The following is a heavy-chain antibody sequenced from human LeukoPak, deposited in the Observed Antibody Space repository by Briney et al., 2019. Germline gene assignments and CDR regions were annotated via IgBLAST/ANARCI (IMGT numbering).Heavy chain of an antibody. CDR3: ASALVVARPEFYWLDP. CDR2: IIPIFGTP. J-gene: IGHJ5*02. CDR1: GGTFINYA. V-gene: IGHV1-69*05. D-gene: IGHD6-6*01. Sequence: SVKVSCKASGGTFINYAISWVRQAPGQGLEWMGGIIPIFGTPNYAQKFQGRVTITTDEATSTRYMELNSLRSEATAVYYCASALVVARPEFYWLDPWGQGTLVTVSS.